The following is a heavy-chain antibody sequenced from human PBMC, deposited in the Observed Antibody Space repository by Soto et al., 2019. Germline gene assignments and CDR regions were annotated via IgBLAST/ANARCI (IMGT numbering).Heavy chain of an antibody. CDR1: GFTFSSYG. CDR2: ISYDGSNK. V-gene: IGHV3-30*18. D-gene: IGHD3-10*01. J-gene: IGHJ4*02. CDR3: AKGSSYYGSGHFDY. Sequence: GGSLRLSCAASGFTFSSYGMHWVRQAPGKGLEWVAVISYDGSNKYYADSVKGRFTISRDNSKNTLYLQMNSLRAEDTAVYYCAKGSSYYGSGHFDYWGQGTLVTVSS.